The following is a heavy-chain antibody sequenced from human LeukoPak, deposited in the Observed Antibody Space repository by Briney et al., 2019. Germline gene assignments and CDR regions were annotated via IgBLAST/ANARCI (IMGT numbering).Heavy chain of an antibody. V-gene: IGHV4-59*12. CDR2: IYYSGST. Sequence: PSETLSLTCAVYGGSFSGYYWSWIRQPPGKGLEWIGYIYYSGSTNYNPSLKSRVTISVDTSKNQFSLKLSSVTAADTAVYYCARRGYYYGSGSYFDYWGQGTLVTVSS. D-gene: IGHD3-10*01. CDR3: ARRGYYYGSGSYFDY. J-gene: IGHJ4*02. CDR1: GGSFSGYY.